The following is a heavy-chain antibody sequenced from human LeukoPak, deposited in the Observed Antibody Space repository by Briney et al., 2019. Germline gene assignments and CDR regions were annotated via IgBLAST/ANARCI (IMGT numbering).Heavy chain of an antibody. CDR1: GGSISSYY. J-gene: IGHJ6*03. CDR3: ARGSSGWINYYYYMDV. D-gene: IGHD6-19*01. V-gene: IGHV4-59*01. CDR2: IYYSGST. Sequence: SETLSLTCTVSGGSISSYYWSWIRQPPGKGLEWIGHIYYSGSTNYNPSLKSRVTISVDTSKNQFSLKLSSVTAADTAVYYCARGSSGWINYYYYMDVWGKGTTVTISS.